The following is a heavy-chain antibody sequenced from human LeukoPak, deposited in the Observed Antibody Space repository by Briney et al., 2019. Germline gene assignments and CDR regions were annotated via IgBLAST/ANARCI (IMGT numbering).Heavy chain of an antibody. CDR3: ARVLAAAGNNWFDP. CDR2: IYTRGST. Sequence: SETLSLTCNVSGGSISSGRYYWSWIRQPAGKGLEWIGRIYTRGSTNYNPSLKSRVTMSVDTSKNQFSLKLSSVTAADTAVYYCARVLAAAGNNWFDPWGQGTLVTVSS. V-gene: IGHV4-61*02. D-gene: IGHD6-13*01. J-gene: IGHJ5*02. CDR1: GGSISSGRYY.